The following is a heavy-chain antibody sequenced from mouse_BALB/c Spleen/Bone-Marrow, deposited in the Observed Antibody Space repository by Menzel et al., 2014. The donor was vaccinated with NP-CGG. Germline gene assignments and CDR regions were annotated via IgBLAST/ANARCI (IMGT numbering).Heavy chain of an antibody. CDR1: GYTFTSYW. V-gene: IGHV1S81*02. CDR2: INPSNGRT. J-gene: IGHJ2*01. CDR3: ARTYFDY. Sequence: QVQLQQPGAELVKPGASVKLSCKASGYTFTSYWMHWVKQRPGQGLEWIGEINPSNGRTNYNEKFKSKATLTVDKSSSTAYMQPSSLTSEDSAVYYCARTYFDYWGQGTTLTVSS.